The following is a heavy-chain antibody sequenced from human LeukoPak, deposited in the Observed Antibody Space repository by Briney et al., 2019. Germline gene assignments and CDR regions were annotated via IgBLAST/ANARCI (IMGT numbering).Heavy chain of an antibody. V-gene: IGHV4-4*02. CDR3: ARGVARSSKFHFSYYFDY. CDR2: IYYSGST. Sequence: IPSGTLSLTCAVSGGSIRSDNWWSWVRQPPGKGLEWIGEIYYSGSTSYNPSLKSRVTISVDKSKNQFSLNLNSVTAADTAVYYCARGVARSSKFHFSYYFDYWGQGTLVTVSS. J-gene: IGHJ4*02. CDR1: GGSIRSDNW. D-gene: IGHD6-6*01.